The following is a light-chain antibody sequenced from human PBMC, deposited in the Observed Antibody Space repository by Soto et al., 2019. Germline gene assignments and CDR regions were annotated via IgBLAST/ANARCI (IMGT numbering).Light chain of an antibody. Sequence: QSALTQPASVSGSPGQSITISCTGTSSDVGGYNYVSWYQQHPGKAPKVMIYEVSNRPSGVSNRFSASKSGNTASLTISGLQADDEADYYCSSYTSSNTVVFGGGTKLTVL. CDR2: EVS. J-gene: IGLJ2*01. CDR3: SSYTSSNTVV. V-gene: IGLV2-14*01. CDR1: SSDVGGYNY.